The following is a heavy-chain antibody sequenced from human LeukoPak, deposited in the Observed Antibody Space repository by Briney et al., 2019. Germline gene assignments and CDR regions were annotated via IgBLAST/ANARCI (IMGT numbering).Heavy chain of an antibody. CDR2: INHSGST. J-gene: IGHJ4*02. Sequence: SETLSLTCAVYGGSFSGYYWSWIRQPPGKGLEWSGEINHSGSTNYNPSLKSRVTISVDTSKNQFSLKLSSVTAADTAVYYCARGRYCSSTSCRGPIDYWGQGTLVTVSS. D-gene: IGHD2-2*01. CDR3: ARGRYCSSTSCRGPIDY. V-gene: IGHV4-34*01. CDR1: GGSFSGYY.